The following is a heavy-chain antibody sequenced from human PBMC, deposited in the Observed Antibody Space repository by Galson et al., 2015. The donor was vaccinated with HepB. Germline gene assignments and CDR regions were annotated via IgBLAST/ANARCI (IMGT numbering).Heavy chain of an antibody. Sequence: SLRLSCAASGFSFNDYAMHWVRQAPGKGLEWVSLISWDAITTYYADSVKGRFTISRDNNKNSLYLQMNSLRAEDTALYYCAKGHCSGGTCYSPDRYFDYWGQGTLVTVSS. V-gene: IGHV3-43D*03. CDR2: ISWDAITT. J-gene: IGHJ4*02. CDR1: GFSFNDYA. D-gene: IGHD2-15*01. CDR3: AKGHCSGGTCYSPDRYFDY.